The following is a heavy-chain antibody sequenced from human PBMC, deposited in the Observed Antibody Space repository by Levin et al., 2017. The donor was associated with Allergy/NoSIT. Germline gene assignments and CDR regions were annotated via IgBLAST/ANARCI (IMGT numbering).Heavy chain of an antibody. CDR3: ARDGGGNSGYDLAFDI. V-gene: IGHV3-33*01. J-gene: IGHJ3*02. CDR1: GFTFSNYG. Sequence: GGSLRLSCEASGFTFSNYGIHWVRQAPGKGLEWVAVIWYDGSKKYYADSVKGRFTISRDDSKNTVYLQMSYLRVEDTAMYYCARDGGGNSGYDLAFDIWGQGTKVTVSS. CDR2: IWYDGSKK. D-gene: IGHD5-12*01.